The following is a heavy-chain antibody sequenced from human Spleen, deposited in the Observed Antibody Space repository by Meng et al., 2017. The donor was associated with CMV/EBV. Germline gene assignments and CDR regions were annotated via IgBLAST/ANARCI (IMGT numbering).Heavy chain of an antibody. Sequence: GESLKISCAASGFTFDDYAMHWVRQAPGKGLEWVSLISWDGGSTYYADSVKGRFTISRDNSKNSLYLQMNSLRAEDTALYYCARGHPDYWGQGTLVTVSS. CDR2: ISWDGGST. CDR3: ARGHPDY. CDR1: GFTFDDYA. V-gene: IGHV3-43D*03. J-gene: IGHJ4*02.